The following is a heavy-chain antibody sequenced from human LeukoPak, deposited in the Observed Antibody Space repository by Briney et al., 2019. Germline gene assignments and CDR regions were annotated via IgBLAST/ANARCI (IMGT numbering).Heavy chain of an antibody. CDR1: GITFNSYG. CDR2: IRYDGGNE. Sequence: GGSLRLSCAASGITFNSYGMHWVRQAPDKGLEGVAVIRYDGGNEYYADSVKGRFTIYRDNSKNTLYLQMNSLRGEDTAVYYCCGDFDYWGQGTLVTVSS. D-gene: IGHD2-21*01. CDR3: CGDFDY. J-gene: IGHJ4*02. V-gene: IGHV3-30*02.